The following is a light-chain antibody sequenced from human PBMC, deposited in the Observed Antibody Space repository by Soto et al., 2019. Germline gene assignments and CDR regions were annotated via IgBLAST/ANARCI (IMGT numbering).Light chain of an antibody. CDR1: TSAIGGYKF. CDR2: DVN. J-gene: IGLJ2*01. Sequence: QSALTQPAPVSGPPGKPITISCPGTTSAIGGYKFFSWYQQHQGKVPKFLIYDVNNRPSGVSDRFSGSKSGNTASLTISGLQAEDEAEYYCCSYTSSTSLIFGGGTKVTVL. CDR3: CSYTSSTSLI. V-gene: IGLV2-14*03.